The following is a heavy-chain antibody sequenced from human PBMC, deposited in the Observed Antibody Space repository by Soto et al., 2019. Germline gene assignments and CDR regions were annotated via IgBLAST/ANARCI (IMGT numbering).Heavy chain of an antibody. CDR2: TYHSGSA. D-gene: IGHD2-15*01. CDR1: GASISSGGYY. CDR3: GGERAGKFRKGPGRAA. J-gene: IGHJ6*03. V-gene: IGHV4-31*03. Sequence: QVQLQESGPGLVKPSQTLSLTCTVSGASISSGGYYWSWIRQHPGKGLEWIGHTYHSGSAYYNSAFQSGVTYPEDPPKTRSPWRLPLATVPDTAVYAWGGERAGKFRKGPGRAAGGKGTTVT.